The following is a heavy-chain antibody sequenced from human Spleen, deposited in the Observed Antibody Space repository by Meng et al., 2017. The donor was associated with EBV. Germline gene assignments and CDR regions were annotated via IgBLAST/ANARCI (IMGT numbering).Heavy chain of an antibody. CDR1: GYTFNNNG. J-gene: IGHJ4*02. CDR2: ISGYNGNT. D-gene: IGHD1-26*01. CDR3: ATVPRGSYEGNLDS. V-gene: IGHV1-18*01. Sequence: QVQLMQSGAEVKKPGASVKVSCKASGYTFNNNGITWVRQAPGQGLEWMGWISGYNGNTHYARSVQGRVTMTTDTSTSTAYMELRSLRSDDTAVYYCATVPRGSYEGNLDSWGQGTLVTVSS.